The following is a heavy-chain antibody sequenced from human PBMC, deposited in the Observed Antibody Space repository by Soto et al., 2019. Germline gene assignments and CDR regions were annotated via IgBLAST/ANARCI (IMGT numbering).Heavy chain of an antibody. CDR1: GFTFSSYA. CDR2: ISGSGGST. D-gene: IGHD2-2*01. J-gene: IGHJ6*02. V-gene: IGHV3-23*01. CDR3: ARYIPGVRYYGMDV. Sequence: GGSLRLSCAASGFTFSSYAMSWVRQAPGKGLEWVSAISGSGGSTYYADSVKGRFTISRDNSKNTLYLQMYSLRAEDTAVYYCARYIPGVRYYGMDVWGPGTTVTVSS.